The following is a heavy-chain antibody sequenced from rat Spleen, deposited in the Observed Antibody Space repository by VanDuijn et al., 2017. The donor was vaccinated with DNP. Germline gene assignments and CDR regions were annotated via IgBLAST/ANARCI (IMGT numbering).Heavy chain of an antibody. D-gene: IGHD4-3*01. CDR1: GFPFNNYW. CDR3: TTRNSGYGGYFDY. J-gene: IGHJ2*01. Sequence: EVQLVESGGDLVQPGRSLKLSCVASGFPFNNYWMTWIRQVPGKGLEWVASIGTSGGSPYYVDSVRGRFTISRDNTKSSLYLQMDSLRSEDTATYYCTTRNSGYGGYFDYWGQGVMVTVSS. V-gene: IGHV5-31*01. CDR2: IGTSGGSP.